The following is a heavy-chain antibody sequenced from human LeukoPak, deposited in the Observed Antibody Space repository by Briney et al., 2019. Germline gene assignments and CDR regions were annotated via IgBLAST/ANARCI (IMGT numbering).Heavy chain of an antibody. CDR1: GYTFTNYH. Sequence: SVKVSCTASGYTFTNYHMNWVRQAPGQGLEWMGGIIPIFGTTNYAQKFQGRVTITADKSTTTAYMELSSLRSEDTAVYYCAREAVAGNEAFDIWGQGTMVTVSS. CDR3: AREAVAGNEAFDI. D-gene: IGHD6-19*01. CDR2: IIPIFGTT. J-gene: IGHJ3*02. V-gene: IGHV1-69*06.